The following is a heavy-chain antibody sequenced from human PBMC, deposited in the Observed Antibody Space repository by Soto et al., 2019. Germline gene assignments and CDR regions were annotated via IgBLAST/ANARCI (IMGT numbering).Heavy chain of an antibody. V-gene: IGHV4-59*08. D-gene: IGHD5-18*01. Sequence: QVQLQESGPGLVKPSETLSLTCTVSGDSISPSSWSWVRQPPGKGLQWIGYISYFGNTNYNPSLKSRVPISLDTSKKQFSLQLNSVTAADTAMYFCARQGSTVDTEGAFDYWGQGTLVTVSP. CDR2: ISYFGNT. J-gene: IGHJ4*02. CDR3: ARQGSTVDTEGAFDY. CDR1: GDSISPSS.